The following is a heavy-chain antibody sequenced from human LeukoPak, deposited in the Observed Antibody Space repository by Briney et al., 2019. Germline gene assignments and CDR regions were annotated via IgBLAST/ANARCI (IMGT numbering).Heavy chain of an antibody. D-gene: IGHD5-12*01. Sequence: ASVKVSCKASGGTFSSHAISWVRQAPGQGLEWVGGIIPIFGTTNYAQKFQGRVTIATDESTSTGYMELRSLRSDDTAVYYCARGDSGYDYGFDNWGQGTLVTVSS. CDR2: IIPIFGTT. J-gene: IGHJ4*02. CDR1: GGTFSSHA. V-gene: IGHV1-69*05. CDR3: ARGDSGYDYGFDN.